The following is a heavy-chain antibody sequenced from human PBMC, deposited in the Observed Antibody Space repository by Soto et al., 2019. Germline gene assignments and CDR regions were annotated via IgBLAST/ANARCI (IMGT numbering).Heavy chain of an antibody. CDR2: ISYDGSNK. J-gene: IGHJ4*02. CDR1: GFTFSSYG. Sequence: QVQLVESGGGVVQPGRSLRLSCAASGFTFSSYGMHWVRQAPGKGLEWVAVISYDGSNKYYADSVKGRFTISRDNSKNTLYLQMNSRRAEDTAVYYCAKDHEMATIRHYFDYWGQGTLVTVSS. CDR3: AKDHEMATIRHYFDY. V-gene: IGHV3-30*18. D-gene: IGHD5-12*01.